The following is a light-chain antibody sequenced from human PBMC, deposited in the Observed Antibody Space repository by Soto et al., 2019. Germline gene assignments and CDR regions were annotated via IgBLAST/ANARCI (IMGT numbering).Light chain of an antibody. Sequence: DIPMTQSPSTLSASVGDRVTITCRASQTISSGLAWYQQKPGKAPKVLIYDASTLESGVPSRFSGSGSGTEFTLTISSLQPDDFETYYFQQDKSYKTFGQGTKVEIK. V-gene: IGKV1-5*01. CDR3: QQDKSYKT. CDR1: QTISSG. CDR2: DAS. J-gene: IGKJ1*01.